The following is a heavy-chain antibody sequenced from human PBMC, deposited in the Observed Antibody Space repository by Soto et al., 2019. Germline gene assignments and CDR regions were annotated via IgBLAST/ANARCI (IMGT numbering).Heavy chain of an antibody. CDR3: ARVPRQMLYGPTRNGMDV. V-gene: IGHV1-69*01. CDR2: IIPAFGTT. CDR1: GGTFGIYA. D-gene: IGHD2-2*02. J-gene: IGHJ6*02. Sequence: QVQLVQSGAAVSKPGSSVKVSCKASGGTFGIYAIGWVRQAPGQGLEWMGGIIPAFGTTKNAQKFQDRVVMTADECTNTVYMGVGGLRFDDTAVYYCARVPRQMLYGPTRNGMDVWGQGTTLIVSS.